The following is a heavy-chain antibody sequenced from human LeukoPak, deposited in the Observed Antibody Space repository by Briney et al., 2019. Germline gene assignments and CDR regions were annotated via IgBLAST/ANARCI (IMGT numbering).Heavy chain of an antibody. CDR1: GFTCSNHS. V-gene: IGHV3-48*01. D-gene: IGHD2-2*01. Sequence: GGSLRLSCAASGFTCSNHSMNWVRQAPGKGLEWISYISSSSSARYYAGSVKGRFTISRDDASNSLYLQMNSLRAEDTAIYYCARMSSSRLPGYWGQGALVTVSS. CDR3: ARMSSSRLPGY. J-gene: IGHJ4*02. CDR2: ISSSSSAR.